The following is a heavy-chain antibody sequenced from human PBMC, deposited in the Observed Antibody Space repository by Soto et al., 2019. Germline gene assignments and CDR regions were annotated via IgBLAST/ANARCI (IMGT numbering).Heavy chain of an antibody. V-gene: IGHV3-73*02. CDR2: IRSKDNSYAT. Sequence: VQLVESGGGLVQPGGSRKLSCSASGFTFSGSAMYWVRQASGKGLEWVGCIRSKDNSYATEYAVSVKGRFTISRDDSKITEYLQMSSLKTENTAVYYCTRHSDFGWFHHWGQGALVTVSS. CDR3: TRHSDFGWFHH. D-gene: IGHD3-3*01. J-gene: IGHJ5*02. CDR1: GFTFSGSA.